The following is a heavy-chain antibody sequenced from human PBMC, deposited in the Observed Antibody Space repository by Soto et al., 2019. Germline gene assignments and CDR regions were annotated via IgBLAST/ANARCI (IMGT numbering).Heavy chain of an antibody. D-gene: IGHD3-10*01. CDR2: IYYSGST. CDR3: ASHSNFGDYYYGMEV. CDR1: VVSISSSSYY. V-gene: IGHV4-39*01. Sequence: WETLSLTCTVSVVSISSSSYYCGWIRQPPGKGLEWIGSIYYSGSTYYNPSLKSRVTISVDTSKNQFSLKLSSVTAADTAVYYCASHSNFGDYYYGMEVWGQGTTVTVSS. J-gene: IGHJ6*02.